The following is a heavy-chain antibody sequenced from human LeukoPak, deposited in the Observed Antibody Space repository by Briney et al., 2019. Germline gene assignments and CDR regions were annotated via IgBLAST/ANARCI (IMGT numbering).Heavy chain of an antibody. CDR2: INQDGSEK. CDR1: GFTFSTYW. CDR3: ARAPAEIGGYYPEYFRH. D-gene: IGHD3-22*01. J-gene: IGHJ1*01. V-gene: IGHV3-7*01. Sequence: PGGSLRLSCVTSGFTFSTYWVTWVRQAPGKGLEWVANINQDGSEKYYVDSVKGRFTISRDNAKNTVSLQMNSLRAEDTGVYYCARAPAEIGGYYPEYFRHWGQGTLVTVSS.